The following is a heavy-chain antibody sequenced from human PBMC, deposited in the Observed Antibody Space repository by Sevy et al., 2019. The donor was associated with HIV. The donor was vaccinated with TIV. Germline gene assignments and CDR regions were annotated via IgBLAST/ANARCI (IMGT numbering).Heavy chain of an antibody. Sequence: SETLSLTCTVSGGSFSTDYWTWIRQPPGKGLEWIGYIFYRGSTNYNPSLESRITMSIDASKNQFSLKLSSVTAADTAFYYCARGNTAMVPPYYDYWGQGTLVTVSS. CDR3: ARGNTAMVPPYYDY. CDR2: IFYRGST. CDR1: GGSFSTDY. V-gene: IGHV4-59*01. D-gene: IGHD5-18*01. J-gene: IGHJ4*02.